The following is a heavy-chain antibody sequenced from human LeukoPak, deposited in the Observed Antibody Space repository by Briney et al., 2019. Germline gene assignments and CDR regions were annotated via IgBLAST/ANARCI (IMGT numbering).Heavy chain of an antibody. CDR3: SRDAFLWIGEERFDY. CDR1: GYTFTGYY. CDR2: INPHSGGT. V-gene: IGHV1-2*02. D-gene: IGHD3-3*01. J-gene: IGHJ4*02. Sequence: GASVKVSCKASGYTFTGYYMQWVRQAPGQGLEWMGWINPHSGGTNYAQKFQGRVTMTSDKSTSKAYMELSGLRSDDTAVYYCSRDAFLWIGEERFDYWGQGTQVIVSS.